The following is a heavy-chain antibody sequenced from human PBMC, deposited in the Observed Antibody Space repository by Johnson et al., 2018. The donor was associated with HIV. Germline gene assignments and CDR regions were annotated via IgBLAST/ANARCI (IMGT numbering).Heavy chain of an antibody. J-gene: IGHJ3*02. V-gene: IGHV3-43D*03. CDR2: ISWDGSST. D-gene: IGHD3-22*01. CDR3: AKDSWGYYYSCGSVAFDI. CDR1: GFTLSSYA. Sequence: VQLVESGGGVVQPERSLRLSCAASGFTLSSYAMHWVRQAPGKGLEWVSLISWDGSSTYYADSVKGRFTISRDNSKNSLYLQMNSLRAEDTALYYCAKDSWGYYYSCGSVAFDIWGQGTMVTVSS.